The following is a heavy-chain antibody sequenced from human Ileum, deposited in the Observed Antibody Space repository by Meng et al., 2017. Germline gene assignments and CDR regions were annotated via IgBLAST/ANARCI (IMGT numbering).Heavy chain of an antibody. CDR3: ARSERSVYWYFDL. V-gene: IGHV4-34*01. CDR2: INHSATT. D-gene: IGHD1-26*01. CDR1: GGSFSAYY. J-gene: IGHJ2*01. Sequence: QVHLQQWGAGLFRPSETLSLTCGVYGGSFSAYYWTWIRQPPGKGLEWIGEINHSATTYYSPSLMGRVSVSVDTSKNQFSLKLTSVTAADTAVYYCARSERSVYWYFDLWGRGTLVTVSS.